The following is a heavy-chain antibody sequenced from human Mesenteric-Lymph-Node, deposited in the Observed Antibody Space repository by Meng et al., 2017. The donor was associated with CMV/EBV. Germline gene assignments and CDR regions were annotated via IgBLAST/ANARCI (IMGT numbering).Heavy chain of an antibody. J-gene: IGHJ6*02. CDR1: GFTFSSYS. CDR3: ASGSENVLRFLEWLLNGMDV. V-gene: IGHV3-48*04. D-gene: IGHD3-3*01. CDR2: ISSSSSTI. Sequence: GGSLRLSCAASGFTFSSYSMNWVRQAPGKGLEWVSYISSSSSTIYYADSVKGRFTISRDNAKNSLYLQMNSLRAEDTAVYYCASGSENVLRFLEWLLNGMDVWGQGTTVTVSS.